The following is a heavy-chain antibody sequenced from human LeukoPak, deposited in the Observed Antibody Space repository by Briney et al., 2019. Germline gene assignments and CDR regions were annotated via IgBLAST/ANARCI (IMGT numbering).Heavy chain of an antibody. J-gene: IGHJ3*02. CDR3: ARDWDTYYYDSSGHDAFDI. CDR1: GFTFSSYS. V-gene: IGHV3-21*01. Sequence: GSLRLSCAASGFTFSSYSMNWVRQAPGKGLEWVSSISSSSSYIYYADSVKGRFTISRDNAKNSLYLQMNSLRAEDTAVYYCARDWDTYYYDSSGHDAFDIWGQGTMVTVSS. CDR2: ISSSSSYI. D-gene: IGHD3-22*01.